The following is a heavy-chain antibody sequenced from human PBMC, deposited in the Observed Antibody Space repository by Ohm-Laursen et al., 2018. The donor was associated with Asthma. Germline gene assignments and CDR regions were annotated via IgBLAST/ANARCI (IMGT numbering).Heavy chain of an antibody. D-gene: IGHD1-1*01. Sequence: SLRLSCAASGFTFSSYWMHWVRQAPGKGLVWVSRINSDGSSTSYADSVKGRFTISRDNAKNTLYLQMNSLRAQDTAVYYCAVRTTSAGFDVWGQGTTVTVSS. CDR1: GFTFSSYW. CDR2: INSDGSST. J-gene: IGHJ6*02. CDR3: AVRTTSAGFDV. V-gene: IGHV3-74*01.